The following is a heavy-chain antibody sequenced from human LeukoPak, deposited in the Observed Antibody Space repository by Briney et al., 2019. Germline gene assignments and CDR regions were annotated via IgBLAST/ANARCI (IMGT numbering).Heavy chain of an antibody. CDR3: AREGVGHTFDY. D-gene: IGHD1-26*01. J-gene: IGHJ4*02. CDR1: GGTFSRHA. Sequence: SVKVSRKTSGGTFSRHAISWVRQAPGQGLEWMGGITPMFGTANYAQKFQGRVTITADESTSTAYMELSSLRSEDTAVYYCAREGVGHTFDYWGQGTLVTVSS. V-gene: IGHV1-69*13. CDR2: ITPMFGTA.